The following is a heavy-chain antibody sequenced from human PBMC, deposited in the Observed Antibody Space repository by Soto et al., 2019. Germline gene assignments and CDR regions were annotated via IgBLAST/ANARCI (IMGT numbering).Heavy chain of an antibody. CDR1: GFTFSSYA. J-gene: IGHJ4*02. Sequence: PGGSLRLSCAASGFTFSSYAMSWVRQAPGKGLEWVSAISGSGGSTYYADSVKGRFTISRDNSKNTLYLQMNSLRAEDTAVYYCAKSNLGGDIVVVPAFDYWGQGTLVTVSS. V-gene: IGHV3-23*01. D-gene: IGHD2-2*01. CDR3: AKSNLGGDIVVVPAFDY. CDR2: ISGSGGST.